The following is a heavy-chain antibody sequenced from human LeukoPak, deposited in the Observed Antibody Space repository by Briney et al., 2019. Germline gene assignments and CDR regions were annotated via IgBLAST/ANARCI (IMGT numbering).Heavy chain of an antibody. V-gene: IGHV1-8*01. J-gene: IGHJ6*02. CDR3: ARRASRYYYYGMDV. CDR1: GYTFTSYD. Sequence: GASVKVSCKASGYTFTSYDINWVRQATGQGLEWMGRMNPNSGNTGYAQKFQGRVTMTRNTSISTAYMELSSLRSEDTAVYYCARRASRYYYYGMDVWGQGTTVTVSS. CDR2: MNPNSGNT.